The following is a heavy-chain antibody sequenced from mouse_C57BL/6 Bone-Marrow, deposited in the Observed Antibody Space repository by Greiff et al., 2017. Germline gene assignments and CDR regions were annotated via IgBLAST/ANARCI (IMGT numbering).Heavy chain of an antibody. J-gene: IGHJ3*01. Sequence: VQLQQPGAEPVKPGASVKMSCKASGYTFTSYWITWVKQRPGQGLEWIGDIYPGSGSTNYNEKFKSKATLTVDTSSSTAYMQLSSLTSEDSAVYYCARGGYDYGSFAYWGQGTLVTVSA. CDR1: GYTFTSYW. D-gene: IGHD2-4*01. CDR3: ARGGYDYGSFAY. CDR2: IYPGSGST. V-gene: IGHV1-55*01.